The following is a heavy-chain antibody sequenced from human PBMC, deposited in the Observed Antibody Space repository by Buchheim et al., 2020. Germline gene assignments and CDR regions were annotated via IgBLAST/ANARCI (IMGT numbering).Heavy chain of an antibody. CDR2: IYYSGIP. Sequence: QVQLQESGPGLVKPSETLSLTCTVSVGSISTYFWTWIRQPPGKVLEWIGYIYYSGIPQYNPSLKSRVTISEDTSKNHFSLKLSSVTAADTAVYYCARSDSGHDLDYWGQGTL. CDR3: ARSDSGHDLDY. D-gene: IGHD5-12*01. CDR1: VGSISTYF. V-gene: IGHV4-59*01. J-gene: IGHJ4*02.